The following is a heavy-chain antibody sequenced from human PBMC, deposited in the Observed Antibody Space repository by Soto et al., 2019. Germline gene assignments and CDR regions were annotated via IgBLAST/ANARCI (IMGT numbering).Heavy chain of an antibody. CDR2: ILFYGSNI. V-gene: IGHV3-33*01. CDR3: ARDGVRGTVFFGDLDY. CDR1: EIIFSGYG. J-gene: IGHJ4*02. D-gene: IGHD3-3*01. Sequence: QVQLVESGGGVVQPGRSLRLSCAVSEIIFSGYGMHWVRQAPGKGLELVAVILFYGSNIHYADSVKCRFTISRDKSKNPLYLPMDSLRAEDTAVYYCARDGVRGTVFFGDLDYRDQGSVVTFAS.